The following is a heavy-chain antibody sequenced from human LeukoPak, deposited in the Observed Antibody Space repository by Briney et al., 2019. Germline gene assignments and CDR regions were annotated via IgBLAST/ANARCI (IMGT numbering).Heavy chain of an antibody. CDR2: ISSSGSTI. CDR3: ARAADDGENYFDY. CDR1: GFTFSDYY. V-gene: IGHV3-11*04. Sequence: GGSLRLSCAASGFTFSDYYMSWIRQAPGKGLEWVSYISSSGSTIYYADSVKGRFTISRDNAKNSLYLQMNSLRAEDTAVYYCARAADDGENYFDYWGQGTLVTVSS. D-gene: IGHD2-2*01. J-gene: IGHJ4*02.